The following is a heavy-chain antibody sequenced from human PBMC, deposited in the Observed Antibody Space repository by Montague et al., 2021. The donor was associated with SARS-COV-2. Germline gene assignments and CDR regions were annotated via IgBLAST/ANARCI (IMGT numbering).Heavy chain of an antibody. CDR1: GGTFSAHS. Sequence: SETLSLTCAVYGGTFSAHSWSWVRQPPGKGLEWIGEINHRGSTTYMSSLKSRVTMSVDTSKNQFSLKLSSVTAADTAIYYCARGDHAGGDYDVWGFSYTSPLDYWGQGTLVTVSS. CDR2: INHRGST. CDR3: ARGDHAGGDYDVWGFSYTSPLDY. V-gene: IGHV4-34*01. D-gene: IGHD3-3*01. J-gene: IGHJ4*02.